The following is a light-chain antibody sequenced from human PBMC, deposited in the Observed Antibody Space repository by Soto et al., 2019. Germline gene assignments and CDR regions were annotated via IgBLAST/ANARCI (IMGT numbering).Light chain of an antibody. CDR2: KAS. J-gene: IGKJ1*01. CDR1: QRISSW. V-gene: IGKV1-5*03. Sequence: DIQMTQSPSTLSASVGDSVTITCRASQRISSWLAWYQQKPGKAPKLLIYKASSLESGVPSRFSGSGSGTEFTLTISSLQPDDFATYYCQQYNSLWTFGQGTKVEIK. CDR3: QQYNSLWT.